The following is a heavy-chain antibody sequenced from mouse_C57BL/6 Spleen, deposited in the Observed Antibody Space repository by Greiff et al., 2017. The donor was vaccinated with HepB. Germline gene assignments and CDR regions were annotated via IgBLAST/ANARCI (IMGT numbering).Heavy chain of an antibody. D-gene: IGHD1-1*01. CDR1: GFTFNTYA. CDR3: VREITTGLYWYFGV. V-gene: IGHV10-3*01. Sequence: EVMLVESGGGLVQPKGSLKLSCAASGFTFNTYAMHWVRQAPGKGLEWVARIRSKSSNYATYYADSVKDRFTISRDDSQSMLYLQMNNLKTEDTAMYYCVREITTGLYWYFGVWGTGTTVTVSS. CDR2: IRSKSSNYAT. J-gene: IGHJ1*03.